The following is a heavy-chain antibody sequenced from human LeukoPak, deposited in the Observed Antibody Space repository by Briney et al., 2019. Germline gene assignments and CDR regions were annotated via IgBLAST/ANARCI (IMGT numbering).Heavy chain of an antibody. J-gene: IGHJ3*02. Sequence: GGSLRLSCVASGFTFTKCAMSWIRQAPGKGLEWVANIKQDGSEKYYVDSVKGRFTISRDNAKNSLYLQMNSLRAGDTAVYYCATEPKNAFDIWGQGTMVTVSS. V-gene: IGHV3-7*01. CDR3: ATEPKNAFDI. CDR2: IKQDGSEK. CDR1: GFTFTKCA.